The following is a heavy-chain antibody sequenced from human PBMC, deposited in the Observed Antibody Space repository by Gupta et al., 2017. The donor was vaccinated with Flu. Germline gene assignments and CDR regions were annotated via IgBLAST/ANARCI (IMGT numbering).Heavy chain of an antibody. CDR3: SNSLGYGPDL. D-gene: IGHD5-18*01. V-gene: IGHV3-73*02. CDR1: GFPFSGSA. Sequence: EVQLVESGGGLVQPGGPLKLSCAASGFPFSGSAMHWVRQASGKGLEWVGRIRSKANSYATTYAASVKGRFTISRDDSENTAYLQMNSLKTEDTAVYYCSNSLGYGPDLWGRGTLVTVSS. J-gene: IGHJ2*01. CDR2: IRSKANSYAT.